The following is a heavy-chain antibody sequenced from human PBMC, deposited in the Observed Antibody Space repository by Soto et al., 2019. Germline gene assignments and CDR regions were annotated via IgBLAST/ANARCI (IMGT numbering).Heavy chain of an antibody. CDR1: GFSFSSYS. J-gene: IGHJ4*02. Sequence: EVQLVESGGGLVQPGGSLRLSCVASGFSFSSYSMVWVRQAPVKGLEWLSYIFVTSTPIYDADSVKGRFTVSRDNTQNSLFLLLNSLRAEDTAIYYCARDADWAFGYWGQGTLVTVPS. D-gene: IGHD3-9*01. V-gene: IGHV3-48*04. CDR2: IFVTSTPI. CDR3: ARDADWAFGY.